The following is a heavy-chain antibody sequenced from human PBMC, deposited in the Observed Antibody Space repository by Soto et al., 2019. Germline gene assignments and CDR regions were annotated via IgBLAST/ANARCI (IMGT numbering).Heavy chain of an antibody. V-gene: IGHV1-69*01. Sequence: KVSCKASGGTFSSYAISWVRQAPGQGLEWMGGIIPIFGTANYAQKFQGRVTITADESTSTAYMELSSLRSEDTAVYYCASLEYSSSSWFDPWGQGTLVTVSS. CDR1: GGTFSSYA. D-gene: IGHD6-6*01. CDR3: ASLEYSSSSWFDP. CDR2: IIPIFGTA. J-gene: IGHJ5*02.